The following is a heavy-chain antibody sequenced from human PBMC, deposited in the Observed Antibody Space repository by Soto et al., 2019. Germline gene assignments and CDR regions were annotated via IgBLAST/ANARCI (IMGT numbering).Heavy chain of an antibody. J-gene: IGHJ4*02. CDR3: ARDLDRYSPGQLAQFDY. V-gene: IGHV1-18*04. Sequence: VASVKVSCKASGYTFTSYGISWVRQAPGQGLEWMGWISAYNGNTNYAQKLQGRVTMTTDTSTSTAYMELRSLRSDDTAVYYCARDLDRYSPGQLAQFDYWGQGTLVTVSS. CDR1: GYTFTSYG. D-gene: IGHD6-13*01. CDR2: ISAYNGNT.